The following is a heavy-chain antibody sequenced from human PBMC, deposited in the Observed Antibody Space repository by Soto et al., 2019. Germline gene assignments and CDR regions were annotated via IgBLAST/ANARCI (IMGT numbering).Heavy chain of an antibody. CDR3: ARDVHYDILTGYYVKSWFDP. CDR1: GFTFSSYS. Sequence: EVQLVESGGGLVKPGGSLRLSCAASGFTFSSYSMNWVRQAPGKGLEWVSSISSSSSYIYYADSVKGRFTISRDNAKNSLYLQMNSLRAEDTAVYYCARDVHYDILTGYYVKSWFDPWGQGTLGTVSS. CDR2: ISSSSSYI. D-gene: IGHD3-9*01. V-gene: IGHV3-21*01. J-gene: IGHJ5*02.